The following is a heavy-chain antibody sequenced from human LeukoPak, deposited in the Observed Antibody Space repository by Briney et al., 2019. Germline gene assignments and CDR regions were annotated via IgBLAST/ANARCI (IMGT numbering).Heavy chain of an antibody. CDR1: GFTFSSYG. CDR3: AKQDYGMAV. CDR2: ISYDGSNK. V-gene: IGHV3-30*18. J-gene: IGHJ6*04. Sequence: GRSLRLSCAASGFTFSSYGMHWVRQAPGKGLEWVAVISYDGSNKYYADSVKGRFTISRDNSKNTLYLQMNSLRAEDTAVYYCAKQDYGMAVWGERATVTVSS.